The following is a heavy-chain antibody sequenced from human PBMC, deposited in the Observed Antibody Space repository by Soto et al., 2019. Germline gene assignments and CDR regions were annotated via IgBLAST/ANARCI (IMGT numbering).Heavy chain of an antibody. Sequence: QVQLVQSGAEVKKPGASVKVSCKASGYTFTSYDINWVRQATGQGLEWMGWMNPNSGNTGYAQKLQGRFTMTMNTSIMTANIALSSVRSEDTAVYYWASGLNYYASGDDGVDIWRQGTMVTVSS. CDR2: MNPNSGNT. CDR3: ASGLNYYASGDDGVDI. CDR1: GYTFTSYD. D-gene: IGHD3-10*01. V-gene: IGHV1-8*01. J-gene: IGHJ3*02.